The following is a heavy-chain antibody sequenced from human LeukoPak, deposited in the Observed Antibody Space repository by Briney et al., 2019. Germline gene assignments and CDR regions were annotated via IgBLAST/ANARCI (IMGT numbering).Heavy chain of an antibody. J-gene: IGHJ3*01. CDR2: INPNGGAT. CDR3: SRDRADGSMNAFDV. D-gene: IGHD3-22*01. CDR1: LSTVTGYY. V-gene: IGHV1-2*02. Sequence: ASVKVSCKASLSTVTGYYIHWVRQAPGQGLEWMGWINPNGGATRFAQKFQGRVTMTRDTSISTAYMDLSSLRSDDTAVYYCSRDRADGSMNAFDVWGQGTLVTVSS.